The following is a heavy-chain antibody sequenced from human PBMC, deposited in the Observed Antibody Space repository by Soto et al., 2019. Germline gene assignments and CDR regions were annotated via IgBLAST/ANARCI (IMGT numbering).Heavy chain of an antibody. J-gene: IGHJ4*02. V-gene: IGHV3-30-3*01. D-gene: IGHD5-12*01. Sequence: PGGSLRLSCAASGFTFSSYAMHWVRQAPGKGLEWVAVISYDGSNKYYADSVKGRFTISRDNSKNTLYLQMNSLRAEDTAVYYCARDLQRWLQLRTYDYWGQGTLVTVSS. CDR1: GFTFSSYA. CDR2: ISYDGSNK. CDR3: ARDLQRWLQLRTYDY.